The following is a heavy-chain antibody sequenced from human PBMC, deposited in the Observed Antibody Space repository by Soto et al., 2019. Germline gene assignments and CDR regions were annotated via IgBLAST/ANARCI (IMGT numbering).Heavy chain of an antibody. CDR2: IYSGGST. D-gene: IGHD6-13*01. J-gene: IGHJ4*02. CDR1: GFTVSSNY. V-gene: IGHV3-66*01. CDR3: AREPVAAAGTY. Sequence: GGSLRLFCAASGFTVSSNYMSWVRQAPGKGLEWVSVIYSGGSTYYADSVKGRFTISRDNSKNTLYLQMNSLRAEDTAVYYCAREPVAAAGTYWGQGTLVTVSS.